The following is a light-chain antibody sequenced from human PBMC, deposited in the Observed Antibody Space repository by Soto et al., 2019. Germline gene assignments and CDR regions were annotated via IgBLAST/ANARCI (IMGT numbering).Light chain of an antibody. J-gene: IGKJ2*01. CDR2: AIS. CDR1: DNSDTW. Sequence: DIKMTQAPATVSASVGDSVALTCRASDNSDTWVAWYQQKPGEAPKLLIYAISSLQRLGPSRFSGSGSGTDFTLSSSSLQPEDFAAYYCQQTSNTPYTFGQGTKVDIK. V-gene: IGKV1-39*01. CDR3: QQTSNTPYT.